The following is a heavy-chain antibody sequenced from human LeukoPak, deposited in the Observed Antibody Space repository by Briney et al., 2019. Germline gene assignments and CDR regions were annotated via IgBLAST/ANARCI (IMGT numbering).Heavy chain of an antibody. CDR1: GFTFSSYW. CDR3: ARGYYGDYGGFDY. V-gene: IGHV3-7*03. CDR2: IKQDGSEK. Sequence: GGSLRLSCAASGFTFSSYWMSWVRQAPGKGLEWVANIKQDGSEKYYVDSVKGRFTISRDNAKNSLYLQMNSLRAEDTALYYCARGYYGDYGGFDYWGQGTLVTVSS. D-gene: IGHD4-17*01. J-gene: IGHJ4*02.